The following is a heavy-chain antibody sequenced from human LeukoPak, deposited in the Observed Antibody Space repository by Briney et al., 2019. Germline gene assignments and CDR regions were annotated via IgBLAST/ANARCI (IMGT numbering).Heavy chain of an antibody. J-gene: IGHJ4*02. CDR1: GGSISSSSYY. CDR3: ARDKWGEFDY. V-gene: IGHV4-39*07. Sequence: SETLSLTCTVSGGSISSSSYYWGWIRQPPGKGLEWIGSIYYSGSTYYNPSLKSRVTISVDTSKNQFSLKLSSVTTADTAVYYCARDKWGEFDYWGQGTLVTVSS. CDR2: IYYSGST. D-gene: IGHD3-16*01.